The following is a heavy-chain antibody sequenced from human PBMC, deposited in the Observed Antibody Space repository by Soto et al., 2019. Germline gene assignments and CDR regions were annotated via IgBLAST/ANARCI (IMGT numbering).Heavy chain of an antibody. Sequence: QVQLQESGPGLVKPSQTLSLTCTVSGGSISSGGYYWSWIRQHPGKGLEWIGYIYYSGSTYYNPALKRRVTISVDTSKNQFSLTPSSVTSGDPAVDYCAKAPFLWGQGTLGTVSS. CDR3: AKAPFL. V-gene: IGHV4-31*03. J-gene: IGHJ4*02. CDR2: IYYSGST. CDR1: GGSISSGGYY.